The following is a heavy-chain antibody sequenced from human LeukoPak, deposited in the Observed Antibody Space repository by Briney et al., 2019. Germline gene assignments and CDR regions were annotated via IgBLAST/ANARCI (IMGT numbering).Heavy chain of an antibody. J-gene: IGHJ4*02. CDR2: INAGNGNT. CDR3: ARDPIGSRWPYYFDY. CDR1: GYTFTTYA. V-gene: IGHV1-3*01. D-gene: IGHD6-13*01. Sequence: ASVKVSCKAPGYTFTTYAMHWVRQAPGQRLEWMGWINAGNGNTKYSQKFQARVTITRDTSASTAYMELSSLRSEDTAVYYCARDPIGSRWPYYFDYWGQGTLVTVSS.